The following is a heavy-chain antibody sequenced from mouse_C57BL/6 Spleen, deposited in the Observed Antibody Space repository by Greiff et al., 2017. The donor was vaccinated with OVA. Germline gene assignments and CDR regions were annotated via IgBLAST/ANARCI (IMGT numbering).Heavy chain of an antibody. CDR2: ISSGSSTI. V-gene: IGHV5-17*01. D-gene: IGHD2-5*01. CDR3: ARQDYSNHLDY. CDR1: GFTFSDYG. Sequence: EVKVVESGGGLVKPGGSLKLSCATSGFTFSDYGMHWVRQAPEKGLEWVAYISSGSSTIYYADTVKGRFTISSDNAKNTLFLQMTSLRSEDTAMYYCARQDYSNHLDYWGQGTSVTVSS. J-gene: IGHJ4*01.